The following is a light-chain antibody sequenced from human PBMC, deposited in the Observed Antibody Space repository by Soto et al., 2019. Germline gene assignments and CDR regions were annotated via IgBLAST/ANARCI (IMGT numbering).Light chain of an antibody. V-gene: IGLV2-14*01. CDR1: SSDVGGYNY. CDR3: SSYTSSSTLYV. Sequence: QSALPQPASVSGSPGQSITISCTGTSSDVGGYNYVSWYQQHPGKAPKLMIYDVSKRPSGVSNRFSGSKSGNTASLTISGLQAEDGADYYCSSYTSSSTLYVFGTGTKLTVL. CDR2: DVS. J-gene: IGLJ1*01.